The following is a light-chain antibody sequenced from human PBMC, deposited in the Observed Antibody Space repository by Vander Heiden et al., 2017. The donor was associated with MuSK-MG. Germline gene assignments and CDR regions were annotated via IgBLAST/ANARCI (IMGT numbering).Light chain of an antibody. CDR1: QSISSY. Sequence: DIQMTQSTSSLSASVGDRVTITCRASQSISSYLNWYQQKPGKAPKLLIYAASSLQSGVPSRFSGSGYGTDFTLTISSLQPEDFATYYCQQSYSTPQLTFGGGTKVEIK. J-gene: IGKJ4*01. CDR3: QQSYSTPQLT. V-gene: IGKV1-39*01. CDR2: AAS.